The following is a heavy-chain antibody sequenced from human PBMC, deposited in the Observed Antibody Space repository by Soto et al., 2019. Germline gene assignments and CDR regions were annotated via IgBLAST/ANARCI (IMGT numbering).Heavy chain of an antibody. J-gene: IGHJ6*02. CDR1: GYTFTSYD. CDR2: MNPNSGNT. D-gene: IGHD5-18*01. V-gene: IGHV1-8*01. CDR3: ARPTRQGYSYGYYYYGMDV. Sequence: GASVKVSCKASGYTFTSYDINWVRQATGQGPEWMGWMNPNSGNTGYAQKFQGRVTMTRNTSISTAYMELSSLRSEDTAVYYCARPTRQGYSYGYYYYGMDVWGQGTTVTV.